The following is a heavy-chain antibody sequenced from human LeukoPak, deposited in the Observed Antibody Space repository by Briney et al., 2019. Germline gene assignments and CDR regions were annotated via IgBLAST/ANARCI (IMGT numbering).Heavy chain of an antibody. V-gene: IGHV3-23*01. CDR1: GFTFSTNT. D-gene: IGHD7-27*01. CDR2: IGSSGGGI. Sequence: GGSLRLSCAASGFTFSTNTMYWVRHPPGKRLEWVSIIGSSGGGIHYADSVKGRFTISRDNSKNALYLQMNSLRVEDTAVYYCAIDPNWGTHSWGQGVLVTVSS. J-gene: IGHJ4*02. CDR3: AIDPNWGTHS.